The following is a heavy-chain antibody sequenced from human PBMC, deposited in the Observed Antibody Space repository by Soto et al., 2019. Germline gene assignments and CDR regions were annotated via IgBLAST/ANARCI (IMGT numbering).Heavy chain of an antibody. J-gene: IGHJ5*02. CDR2: IIPIFGTA. Sequence: QVQLVQSGAEVKKPGSSVKVSCKASGGTFSSYAISWVRQAPGQGLEWMGGIIPIFGTANYAQKFQGRVTITADESTSPAYMELSSLRPEDTAVYYCAASNLGYCSGGSCYGRFDPWGQGTLVTVSS. V-gene: IGHV1-69*12. CDR3: AASNLGYCSGGSCYGRFDP. CDR1: GGTFSSYA. D-gene: IGHD2-15*01.